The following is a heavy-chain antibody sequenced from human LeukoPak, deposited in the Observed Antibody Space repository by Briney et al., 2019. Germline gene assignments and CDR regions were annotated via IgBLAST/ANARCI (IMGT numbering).Heavy chain of an antibody. CDR3: ARWNYYNSIRYFDY. Sequence: PSETLSLTCTVSGASMTSNYWNWIRQPPGKGLEWIGYVYYSGRTNYNPSLKSRVTISVDTSKNQFSLRLSSVTAADTAVYYCARWNYYNSIRYFDYWGQGTLVTVSS. D-gene: IGHD3-22*01. V-gene: IGHV4-59*01. J-gene: IGHJ4*02. CDR2: VYYSGRT. CDR1: GASMTSNY.